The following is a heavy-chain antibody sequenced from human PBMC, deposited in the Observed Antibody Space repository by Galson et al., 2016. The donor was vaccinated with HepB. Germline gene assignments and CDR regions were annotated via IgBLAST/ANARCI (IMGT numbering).Heavy chain of an antibody. V-gene: IGHV1-46*02. CDR1: GKIFNNYY. D-gene: IGHD4-17*01. CDR3: ARDTGGWAFDI. Sequence: SVKVSCKASGKIFNNYYLQWVRQAPGQGLEWMGIINPNSGSTNNAQKFLGRVTMTRDTSTSTVYMELSSLRSEDTAVYYCARDTGGWAFDIWGRGTMLTVSS. CDR2: INPNSGST. J-gene: IGHJ3*02.